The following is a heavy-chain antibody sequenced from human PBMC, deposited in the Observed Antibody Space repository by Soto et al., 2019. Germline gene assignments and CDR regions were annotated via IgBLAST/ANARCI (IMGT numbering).Heavy chain of an antibody. CDR3: ARATHCSGGSCDPAYFDY. CDR2: IYHSGST. Sequence: LSLTCAVSGGSISSGGYSWSWIRQPPGKGLEWIGYIYHSGSTYYNPSLKSRVTISVDRSKNQFSLKLSSVTAADTAVYYCARATHCSGGSCDPAYFDYWGQGTLVTVSS. CDR1: GGSISSGGYS. D-gene: IGHD2-15*01. J-gene: IGHJ4*02. V-gene: IGHV4-30-2*01.